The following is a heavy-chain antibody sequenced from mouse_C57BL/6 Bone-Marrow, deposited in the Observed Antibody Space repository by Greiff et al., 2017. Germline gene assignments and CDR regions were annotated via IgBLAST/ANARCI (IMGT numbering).Heavy chain of an antibody. V-gene: IGHV2-9-1*01. J-gene: IGHJ1*03. D-gene: IGHD2-5*01. CDR1: GFSLTSYA. CDR2: IWTGGGT. CDR3: ARRTYSNYGYFDV. Sequence: VKLQESGPGLVAPSPCLSITCTVSGFSLTSYAISWVRQPPGKGLEWLGVIWTGGGTNYNSALKSRLSISKDNSKSQVFLKMYSLRTDDTARYYCARRTYSNYGYFDVWGTGTTVTVSA.